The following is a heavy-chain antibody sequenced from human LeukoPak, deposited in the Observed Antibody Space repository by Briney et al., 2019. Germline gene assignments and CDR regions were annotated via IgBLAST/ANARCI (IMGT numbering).Heavy chain of an antibody. D-gene: IGHD6-13*01. CDR3: ARTSSDSSSWYFPHYYYYYYMDV. CDR1: GYTFTSYG. CDR2: ISAYNGNT. J-gene: IGHJ6*03. Sequence: GASVKVSCKASGYTFTSYGISWVRQAPGQGLEWMGWISAYNGNTNYAQKLQGRVTMTTDTSTSTAYMELRSLRSDDTAVYYCARTSSDSSSWYFPHYYYYYYMDVWGKGTTVTISS. V-gene: IGHV1-18*01.